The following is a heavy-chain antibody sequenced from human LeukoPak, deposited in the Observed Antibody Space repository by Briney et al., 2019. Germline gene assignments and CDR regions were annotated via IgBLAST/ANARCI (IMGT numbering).Heavy chain of an antibody. Sequence: ASVKVSCKASGYTFPSYYMHWVRQAPGQGLEWMGIINPSGGSTSYAQKFQGRVTMTRDTSTSTVYMELSSLRSEDTAVYYCARGGALSERGSGSSDFDYWGQGTLVTVSS. CDR3: ARGGALSERGSGSSDFDY. V-gene: IGHV1-46*01. CDR2: INPSGGST. CDR1: GYTFPSYY. D-gene: IGHD3-10*01. J-gene: IGHJ4*02.